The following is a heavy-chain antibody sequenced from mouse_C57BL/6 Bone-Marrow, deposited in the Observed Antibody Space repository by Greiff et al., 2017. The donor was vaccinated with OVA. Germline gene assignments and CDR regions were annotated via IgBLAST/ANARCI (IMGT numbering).Heavy chain of an antibody. CDR2: IWTGGGT. Sequence: VHLVESGPGLVAPSQSLSITCTVSGFSLTSYAISWVRQPPGKGLEWLGVIWTGGGTNYNSALKSRLSISKDNSKSQVFLKMNSLQTDDTARYYCARNPITTVVATPYYAMDYWGQGTSVTVSS. D-gene: IGHD1-1*01. CDR1: GFSLTSYA. CDR3: ARNPITTVVATPYYAMDY. J-gene: IGHJ4*01. V-gene: IGHV2-9-1*01.